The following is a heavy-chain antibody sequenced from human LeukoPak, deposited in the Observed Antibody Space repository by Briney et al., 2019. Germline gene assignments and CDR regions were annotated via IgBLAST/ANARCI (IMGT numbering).Heavy chain of an antibody. V-gene: IGHV1-18*01. J-gene: IGHJ5*02. Sequence: GASVKVSCKASGYTFTSYGISWVRQAPGQGLEWMGWISAYNGNTNYAQKLQGRVTMTTDTSTSTAYMELRSLRSDDTAVYYCARVRSTRITIFGVVLNWFDPWGQGTLVTVSS. CDR3: ARVRSTRITIFGVVLNWFDP. D-gene: IGHD3-3*01. CDR1: GYTFTSYG. CDR2: ISAYNGNT.